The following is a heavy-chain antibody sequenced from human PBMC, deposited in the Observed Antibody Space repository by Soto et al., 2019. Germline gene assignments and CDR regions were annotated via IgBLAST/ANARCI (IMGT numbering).Heavy chain of an antibody. CDR3: ARDLRTYYYDSGGYYTGRDAPGY. Sequence: QMQLVESGGGVVQSGRSLRLSCAASGFTFSSYGMHWVRQAPGKGLEWVALIWYDGSNKYYADSVKGRFTISRDNSKNTLYLQMNSLRAEDTAVYYCARDLRTYYYDSGGYYTGRDAPGYWGQGTLVTVSS. D-gene: IGHD3-22*01. J-gene: IGHJ4*02. V-gene: IGHV3-33*01. CDR1: GFTFSSYG. CDR2: IWYDGSNK.